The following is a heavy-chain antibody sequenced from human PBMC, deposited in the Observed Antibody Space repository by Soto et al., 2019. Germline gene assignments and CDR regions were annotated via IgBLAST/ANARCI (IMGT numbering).Heavy chain of an antibody. CDR2: IYYSGST. J-gene: IGHJ4*02. V-gene: IGHV4-30-4*01. CDR3: ARSQTTVTSYDY. Sequence: SVTMSITCTVCGGSVNSADIYWTWIRQSPGKGLEWIGYIYYSGSTYYNPSLKSRVTISVDTSKNQFSLKLSSVTAADTAVYYCARSQTTVTSYDYWGQGTLVTVSS. CDR1: GGSVNSADIY. D-gene: IGHD4-17*01.